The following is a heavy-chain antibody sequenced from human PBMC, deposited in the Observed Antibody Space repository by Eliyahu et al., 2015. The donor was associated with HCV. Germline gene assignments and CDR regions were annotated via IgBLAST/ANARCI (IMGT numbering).Heavy chain of an antibody. CDR3: ARDTSTYGDPGRYYYYMDV. J-gene: IGHJ6*03. D-gene: IGHD4-17*01. V-gene: IGHV6-1*01. Sequence: QVQLQQSGPGLVKPSQTLSLTCAISGDSVSSNXSAWNWIRQSPSRGLEWLGRTYYRSKWYNDYAVSVKSRITINPDTSKNQFSLQLNSVTPEDTAVYYCARDTSTYGDPGRYYYYMDVWGKGTTVTVSS. CDR2: TYYRSKWYN. CDR1: GDSVSSNXSA.